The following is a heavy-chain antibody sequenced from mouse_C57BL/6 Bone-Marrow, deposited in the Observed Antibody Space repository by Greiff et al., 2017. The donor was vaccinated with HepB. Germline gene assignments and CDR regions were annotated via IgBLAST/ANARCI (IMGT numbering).Heavy chain of an antibody. CDR2: IWSDGST. CDR3: ARLDSSGLYAMDY. J-gene: IGHJ4*01. Sequence: VQGVESGPGLVAPSQSLSITCTVSGFSLTSYGVHWVRQPPGKGLEWLVVIWSDGSTTYNSALKSRLSISKDNSKSQVFLKMNSLQTDDTAMYYCARLDSSGLYAMDYWGQGTSVTVSS. V-gene: IGHV2-6*03. D-gene: IGHD3-2*02. CDR1: GFSLTSYG.